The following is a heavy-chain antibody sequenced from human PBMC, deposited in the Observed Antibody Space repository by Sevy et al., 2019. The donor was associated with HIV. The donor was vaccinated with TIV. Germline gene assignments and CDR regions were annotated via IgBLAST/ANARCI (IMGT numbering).Heavy chain of an antibody. V-gene: IGHV3-21*01. CDR2: ISSSSNYI. Sequence: GGSLRLSCAASGFTFSTYTMNWVRQAPGKGLEWVSSISSSSNYIYYADSMKGRFTISRDNANNSLYLQMNSLRAEDTAVYYCARPYGSGSWEAFDIRGQGTMVTVSS. J-gene: IGHJ3*02. CDR3: ARPYGSGSWEAFDI. CDR1: GFTFSTYT. D-gene: IGHD3-10*01.